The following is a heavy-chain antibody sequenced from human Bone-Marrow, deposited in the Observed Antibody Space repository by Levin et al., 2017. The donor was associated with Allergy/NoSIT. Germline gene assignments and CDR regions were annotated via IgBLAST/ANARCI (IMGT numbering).Heavy chain of an antibody. Sequence: GGSLRLSCSVSGVTFSSYGMNWVRQLPGKGLEWVAAISGSGNYVYYADSVKGRFTISRDNGRNSLFLEMNSLRGDDTGVYYCVMEPRSAWLQINNCFEAWGQGKLVTVSS. J-gene: IGHJ5*02. CDR2: ISGSGNYV. CDR1: GVTFSSYG. CDR3: VMEPRSAWLQINNCFEA. V-gene: IGHV3-21*01. D-gene: IGHD1-1*01.